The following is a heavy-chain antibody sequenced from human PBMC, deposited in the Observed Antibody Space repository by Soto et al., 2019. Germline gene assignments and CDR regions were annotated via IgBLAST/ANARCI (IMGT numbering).Heavy chain of an antibody. V-gene: IGHV4-30-4*01. D-gene: IGHD2-2*01. Sequence: QVQLQESGPGLVKPSQTLSLTCTVSGGSISNVGYFWSWIRQPPGKGLEWIGFIYHAGTTYCNSSLRSRVSISIDTSKSQFSLKLNSVTAADTAVYYCARAMAAMQNWLDPWGQGTLVTVSP. CDR2: IYHAGTT. CDR1: GGSISNVGYF. J-gene: IGHJ5*02. CDR3: ARAMAAMQNWLDP.